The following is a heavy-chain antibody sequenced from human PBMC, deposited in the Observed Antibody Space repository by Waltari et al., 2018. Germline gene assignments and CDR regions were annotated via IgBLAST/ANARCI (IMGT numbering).Heavy chain of an antibody. CDR2: IYYSGGT. Sequence: QLQLQESGPGLVKPSETLSLTCTVSGGSIGSSSYYWGWIRQPPGKGLEWIGSIYYSGGTYYNPSLKSRVTISVDTSKNQFSLKLSSVTAADTAVYYCASGGSSWIYYYYYMDVWGKGTTVTVSS. J-gene: IGHJ6*03. V-gene: IGHV4-39*07. CDR3: ASGGSSWIYYYYYMDV. CDR1: GGSIGSSSYY. D-gene: IGHD6-13*01.